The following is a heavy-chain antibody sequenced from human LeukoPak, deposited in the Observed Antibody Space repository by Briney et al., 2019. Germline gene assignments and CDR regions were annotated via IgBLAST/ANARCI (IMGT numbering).Heavy chain of an antibody. D-gene: IGHD6-19*01. J-gene: IGHJ4*02. V-gene: IGHV3-30*04. CDR1: GFAFSRRT. CDR3: ASYFSVGWPFDY. Sequence: PGGSLRLSCVASGFAFSRRTMHWVRQAPGKGLQWVAVIASDGSSKYYVDSVKGRFTISRDNSKNTLYVQMNSLRDEDTAVYYCASYFSVGWPFDYWGQGTLVTVSS. CDR2: IASDGSSK.